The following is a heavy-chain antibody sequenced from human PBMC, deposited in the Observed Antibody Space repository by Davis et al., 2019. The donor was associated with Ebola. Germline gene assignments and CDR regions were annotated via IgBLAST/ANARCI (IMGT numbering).Heavy chain of an antibody. V-gene: IGHV3-7*01. J-gene: IGHJ4*02. CDR3: ARDRGDGYRSGLDY. CDR2: IKEDGSEK. CDR1: GFTFSTYW. Sequence: PGGSLRLSCAASGFTFSTYWMTWVRQAPGKGLEWVANIKEDGSEKYYVDSVKGRFTISRDNAKNSLYLQMNSLRADDTAVYFCARDRGDGYRSGLDYWGQGALVTVSS. D-gene: IGHD5-24*01.